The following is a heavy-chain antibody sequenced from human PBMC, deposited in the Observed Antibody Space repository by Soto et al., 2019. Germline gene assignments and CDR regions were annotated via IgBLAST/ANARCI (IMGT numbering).Heavy chain of an antibody. CDR1: GGSFSGYY. CDR3: ARLGAQEIDP. Sequence: PSETLSLTCAVYGGSFSGYYWTWFRQPPGKGLELIGYIYYSGSTNYNPSLKSRVTISVDTSKNQFSLKLSSVTAADTAVYYCARLGAQEIDPWGQGTLVTVSS. CDR2: IYYSGST. J-gene: IGHJ5*02. V-gene: IGHV4-59*08. D-gene: IGHD3-16*01.